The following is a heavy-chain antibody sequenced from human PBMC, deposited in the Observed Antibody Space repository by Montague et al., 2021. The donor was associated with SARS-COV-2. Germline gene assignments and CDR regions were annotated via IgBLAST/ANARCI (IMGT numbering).Heavy chain of an antibody. V-gene: IGHV4-61*01. CDR3: ATYWQGGSGSGS. Sequence: SETLSLTCTVSGVSVSNRYTHWSWIRQSPGKGLEWIGHIDYGGSPNYSPSLHRRATLSLDTSKNQLSLRLNSATASDTAVYYCATYWQGGSGSGSWGQGTLVTVSS. CDR2: IDYGGSP. CDR1: GVSVSNRYTH. D-gene: IGHD3-10*01. J-gene: IGHJ5*02.